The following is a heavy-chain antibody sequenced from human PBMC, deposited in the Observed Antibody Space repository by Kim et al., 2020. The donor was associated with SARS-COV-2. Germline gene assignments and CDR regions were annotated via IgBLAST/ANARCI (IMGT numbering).Heavy chain of an antibody. CDR2: IRSKANGYAT. J-gene: IGHJ3*02. D-gene: IGHD1-1*01. Sequence: GGSLRLSCGASGFTFSDSAMHWVRQASGKGLEWVGRIRSKANGYATAYIESVKGRFTISRDDSRNTAYLQMNSLKTEDTAVYYCTRVPVTTLAFWDAFD. CDR1: GFTFSDSA. V-gene: IGHV3-73*01. CDR3: TRVPVTTLAFWDAFD.